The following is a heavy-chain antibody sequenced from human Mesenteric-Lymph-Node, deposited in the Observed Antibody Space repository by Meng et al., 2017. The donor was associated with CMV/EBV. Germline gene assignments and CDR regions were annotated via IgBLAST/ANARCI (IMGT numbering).Heavy chain of an antibody. V-gene: IGHV3-21*01. CDR3: GRVGFWSGYYAVDY. CDR1: GFTFSIYT. CDR2: ISSSSSYI. Sequence: SGFTFSIYTMTWVRQAPGKGLEWVSSISSSSSYIYYADSVKGRFTISRDNAKNSLYLQMNSLRAEDTAVYYCGRVGFWSGYYAVDYWGQGSLVTVSS. D-gene: IGHD3-3*01. J-gene: IGHJ4*02.